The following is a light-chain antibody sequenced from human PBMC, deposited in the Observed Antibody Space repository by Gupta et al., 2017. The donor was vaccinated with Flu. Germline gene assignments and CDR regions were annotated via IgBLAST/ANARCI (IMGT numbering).Light chain of an antibody. J-gene: IGKJ2*01. Sequence: IVLTPSPATLSLSPGERATLSCRASQSVSSYLAWYQQKPGQAPRLLIYDASNRATGIPARFSGSGSGTDFTLTISSLEPEDFAVYYCQQRSNWPYTFGQGTKLEIK. CDR2: DAS. CDR1: QSVSSY. CDR3: QQRSNWPYT. V-gene: IGKV3-11*01.